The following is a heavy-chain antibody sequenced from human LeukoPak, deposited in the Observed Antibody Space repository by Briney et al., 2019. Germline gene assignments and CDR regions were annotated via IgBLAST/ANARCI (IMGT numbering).Heavy chain of an antibody. J-gene: IGHJ4*02. V-gene: IGHV4-59*01. CDR2: LFNSGST. CDR3: ARWLREDGYDYYFDN. Sequence: SETLSLTCTVSGGSMSSYYWSWIRQPPGKGLEWIGYLFNSGSTNYNPPLKSRGTISADTSKNQFSLKLSSVTAADTAVYYCARWLREDGYDYYFDNWGQGTLVTVSS. D-gene: IGHD5-24*01. CDR1: GGSMSSYY.